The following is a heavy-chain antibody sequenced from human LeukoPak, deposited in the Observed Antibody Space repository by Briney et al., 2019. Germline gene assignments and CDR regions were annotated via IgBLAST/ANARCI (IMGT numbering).Heavy chain of an antibody. CDR2: INSDGSST. J-gene: IGHJ6*04. CDR1: GFTFSSYW. CDR3: AKYGSGSYPTVLDV. V-gene: IGHV3-74*01. Sequence: GGSLRLSCAASGFTFSSYWMHWVRQAPGKGLVWVSRINSDGSSTSYADSVKGRFTISRDNAKNTLYLQMNSLRAEDTAVYYCAKYGSGSYPTVLDVWGKGTTVTVSS. D-gene: IGHD3-10*01.